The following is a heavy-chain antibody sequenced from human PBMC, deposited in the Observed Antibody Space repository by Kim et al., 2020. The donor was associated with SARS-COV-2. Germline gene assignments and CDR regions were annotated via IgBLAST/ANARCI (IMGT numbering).Heavy chain of an antibody. Sequence: SETLSLTCTVSGGSISSSSYYWGWIRQPPGKGLEWIGSIYYSGSTYYNPSLKSRVTISVDTSKNQFSLKLSSVTAADTAVYYCARVVIAAAGTSGRRINTSWFDPWGQGTLVTVSS. D-gene: IGHD6-13*01. CDR3: ARVVIAAAGTSGRRINTSWFDP. CDR1: GGSISSSSYY. CDR2: IYYSGST. V-gene: IGHV4-39*07. J-gene: IGHJ5*02.